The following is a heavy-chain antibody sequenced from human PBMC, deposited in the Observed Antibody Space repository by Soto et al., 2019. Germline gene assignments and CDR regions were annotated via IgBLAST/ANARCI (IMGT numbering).Heavy chain of an antibody. J-gene: IGHJ3*01. D-gene: IGHD2-8*01. CDR2: IFPTFGAA. V-gene: IGHV1-69*13. CDR1: GGTFTTYT. CDR3: ARDEGNNNVAFGL. Sequence: GASVKVSFKASGGTFTTYTISWLRQAPGQGPEWMGGIFPTFGAANYAQKFQGRLTITADESSTTAYMELSNLRSEDTAIYYCARDEGNNNVAFGLWGQGTMVTVSS.